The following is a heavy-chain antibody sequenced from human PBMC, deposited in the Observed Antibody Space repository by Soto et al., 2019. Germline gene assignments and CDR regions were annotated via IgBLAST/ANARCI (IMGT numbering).Heavy chain of an antibody. V-gene: IGHV4-31*03. CDR2: IYYSGST. CDR1: GGSISSGGYY. J-gene: IGHJ6*02. CDR3: ASKFGDNYYYGMDV. Sequence: PSDTLSLTCTVSGGSISSGGYYWSWIRQHPGKGLEWIGYIYYSGSTYYNPSLKSRVTISVDTSKNQFSLKLSSVTAADTAVYYCASKFGDNYYYGMDVWGQGTTVTVTS. D-gene: IGHD3-10*01.